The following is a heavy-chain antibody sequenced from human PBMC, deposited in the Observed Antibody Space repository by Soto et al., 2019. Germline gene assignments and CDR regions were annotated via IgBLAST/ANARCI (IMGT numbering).Heavy chain of an antibody. D-gene: IGHD3-10*01. J-gene: IGHJ4*02. CDR2: IYYSGAT. Sequence: PSETLSLTCTVSGGSISGGDYYWTWIRQPPGKGLEWIGYIYYSGATRYNPSLKSRVAISIDTSKNQFSLRLSSVTAADTAVYFCARASPLRGVDPNYFDYWGQGTLVTVSS. CDR3: ARASPLRGVDPNYFDY. CDR1: GGSISGGDYY. V-gene: IGHV4-30-4*01.